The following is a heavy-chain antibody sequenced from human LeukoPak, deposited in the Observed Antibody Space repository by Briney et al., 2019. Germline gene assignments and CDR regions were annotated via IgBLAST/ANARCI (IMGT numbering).Heavy chain of an antibody. J-gene: IGHJ4*02. Sequence: SETLSLTCTVSGGSISSYYWSWIRQPAGKGLEWIGRIYTSGSTNYNPSLKSRVTMSVDTSKNQFSLKLSSVTAADTAVYYCATGGYSSSWYSWGYFDYWGQGTLVAVSS. V-gene: IGHV4-4*07. D-gene: IGHD6-13*01. CDR2: IYTSGST. CDR3: ATGGYSSSWYSWGYFDY. CDR1: GGSISSYY.